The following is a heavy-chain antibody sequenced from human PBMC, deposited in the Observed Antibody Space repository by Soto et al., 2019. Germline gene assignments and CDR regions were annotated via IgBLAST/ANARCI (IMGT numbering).Heavy chain of an antibody. V-gene: IGHV1-69*02. CDR1: GVTFSTYS. CDR3: TIGSWSGEVFDI. D-gene: IGHD2-21*01. J-gene: IGHJ3*02. CDR2: IIPMLGIA. Sequence: QVQLVQSGAEVKKPGSSVKVSCKDSGVTFSTYSMFWVRQAPGQGLEWMGRIIPMLGIANYAQKFQGRVTITADKSTSTAYMELSRLRSEATALYYCTIGSWSGEVFDIWGQGTMVTVSS.